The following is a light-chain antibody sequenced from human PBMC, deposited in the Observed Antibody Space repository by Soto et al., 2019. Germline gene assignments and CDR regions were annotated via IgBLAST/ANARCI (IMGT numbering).Light chain of an antibody. CDR1: QTVTSNY. Sequence: EIVLTQSPGTLSSSPGERATLSCRASQTVTSNYLAWYQQKPGQAPRLLFFGASIRATGLPDRFSGGGSGTDFTLTISSLQSEDFAVYYCQQYHKWPWTFGQGTKVDIK. V-gene: IGKV3-20*01. J-gene: IGKJ1*01. CDR3: QQYHKWPWT. CDR2: GAS.